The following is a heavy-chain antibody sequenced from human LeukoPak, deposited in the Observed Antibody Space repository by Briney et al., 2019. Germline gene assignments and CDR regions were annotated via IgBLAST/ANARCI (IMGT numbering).Heavy chain of an antibody. J-gene: IGHJ4*02. D-gene: IGHD6-13*01. CDR2: INHSGSS. CDR1: GESFKDFY. CDR3: ARSGTYQHSSSYDY. Sequence: SETLSLTCAVYGESFKDFYWNWIRQPPGKGLEWIGEINHSGSSNYNPSLKSRVTISVDTSKNQFSLKLSSVTAADTAVYYCARSGTYQHSSSYDYWGQGTLVTVSS. V-gene: IGHV4-34*01.